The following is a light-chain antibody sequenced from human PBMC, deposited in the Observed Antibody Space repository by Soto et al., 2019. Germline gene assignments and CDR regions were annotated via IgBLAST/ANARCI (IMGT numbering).Light chain of an antibody. CDR1: SSDVGGYNY. V-gene: IGLV2-14*01. CDR2: EVS. CDR3: SSYTSSSSDYV. J-gene: IGLJ1*01. Sequence: QYALTQPASVSGSPGQSITISCTGTSSDVGGYNYVSWYQQHPGKAPKLMIYEVSNRPSGGSNRFSGSKSGNTASLTISGLQAEDDADYYCSSYTSSSSDYVFGTGTKRTVL.